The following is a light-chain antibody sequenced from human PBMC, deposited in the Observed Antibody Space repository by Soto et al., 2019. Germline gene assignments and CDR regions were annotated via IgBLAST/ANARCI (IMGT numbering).Light chain of an antibody. CDR3: QQYNNYPRT. Sequence: DIQVTQSPPTLSASVGDRVTITCRASQTISTWMAWYQQKPGKAPKLLVYDASTLQSSVASRFSGSGSGTEFTLTISNLQPDDFATYFCQQYNNYPRTFGQGTKVDIK. J-gene: IGKJ1*01. CDR2: DAS. CDR1: QTISTW. V-gene: IGKV1-5*01.